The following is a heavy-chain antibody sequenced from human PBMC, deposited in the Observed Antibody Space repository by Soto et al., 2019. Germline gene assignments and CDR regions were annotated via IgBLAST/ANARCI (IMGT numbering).Heavy chain of an antibody. J-gene: IGHJ4*02. CDR2: IDWDDDK. D-gene: IGHD2-15*01. V-gene: IGHV2-70*04. CDR1: GFSLSTSGMR. CDR3: ARMFHCSGGTCPFDY. Sequence: SGPTLVNPTQTLTLTCTFSGFSLSTSGMRVSWIRQPPGKALEWLARIDWDDDKFYNTSLKTRLTISKDSSKNQVVLTMTNMDPVDTATYYCARMFHCSGGTCPFDYWGQGALVTAPQ.